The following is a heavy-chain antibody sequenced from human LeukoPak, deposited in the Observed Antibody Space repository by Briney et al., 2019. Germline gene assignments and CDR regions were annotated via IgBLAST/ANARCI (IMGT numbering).Heavy chain of an antibody. CDR2: IYPGDSDT. CDR3: ARHKYYDFWSGGNYYYYYMDV. V-gene: IGHV5-51*01. CDR1: GYSFTSYW. Sequence: GESLKISCKGSGYSFTSYWIGWVRQMPGKGLEWMGIIYPGDSDTRYSPSFQGQVTISADKSISTAYLQWSSLKASDTAMYYCARHKYYDFWSGGNYYYYYMDVWGKGTTVTVSS. D-gene: IGHD3-3*01. J-gene: IGHJ6*03.